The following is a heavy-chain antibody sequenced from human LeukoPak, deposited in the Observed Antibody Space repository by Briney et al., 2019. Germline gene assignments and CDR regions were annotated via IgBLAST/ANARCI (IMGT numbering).Heavy chain of an antibody. D-gene: IGHD3-22*01. V-gene: IGHV3-23*01. J-gene: IGHJ3*02. Sequence: GGSLRLSCVASGFTFSSRWMHWVRQAPGKGLEWVSAISGSGGSTYYADSVKGRFTISRDNSKNTLYLQMNSLRAEDTAVYYCAKDFPYYYDSSGYYRDAFDIWGQGTMVTVSS. CDR1: GFTFSSRW. CDR3: AKDFPYYYDSSGYYRDAFDI. CDR2: ISGSGGST.